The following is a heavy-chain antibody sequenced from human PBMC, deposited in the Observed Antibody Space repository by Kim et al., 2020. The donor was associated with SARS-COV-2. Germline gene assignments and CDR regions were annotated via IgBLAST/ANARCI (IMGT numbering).Heavy chain of an antibody. V-gene: IGHV4-61*01. CDR2: IYYSGST. J-gene: IGHJ4*02. D-gene: IGHD3-22*01. Sequence: SETLSLTCTVSGGSVSSGSYYWSWIRQPPGKGLEWIGYIYYSGSTNYNPSLKSRVTISVDTSKNQFSLKLSSVTAADTAVYYCARGREFVGYDSSGYIISYYFDYWGQGTLVTVSS. CDR3: ARGREFVGYDSSGYIISYYFDY. CDR1: GGSVSSGSYY.